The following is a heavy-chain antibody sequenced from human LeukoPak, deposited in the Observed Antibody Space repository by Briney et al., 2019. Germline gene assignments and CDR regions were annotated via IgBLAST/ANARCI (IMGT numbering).Heavy chain of an antibody. CDR3: ARQGTYSSAIGMGY. CDR2: INPSGGST. CDR1: GYTFNNHY. V-gene: IGHV1-46*02. J-gene: IGHJ4*02. D-gene: IGHD6-19*01. Sequence: ASVKVSCKASGYTFNNHYMYWVRQVPGQVLEWMGVINPSGGSTSYAQKFQGRVTMTRDTSTRTVYMEVNSLRSEDTAVYYCARQGTYSSAIGMGYWGQGTLVTVSS.